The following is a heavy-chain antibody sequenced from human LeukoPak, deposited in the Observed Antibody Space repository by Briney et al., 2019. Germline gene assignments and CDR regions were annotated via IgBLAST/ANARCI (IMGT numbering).Heavy chain of an antibody. CDR2: INHSGST. Sequence: SETLSLTCAVYGGSFSGYYWSWIRQPPGKGLEWIGEINHSGSTNYNPSLKSRVTISVDTSKNQFSLKLSSVTAAGTAVYYCARGRRVVPAASDAFDIWGQGTMVTVSS. D-gene: IGHD2-2*01. CDR3: ARGRRVVPAASDAFDI. V-gene: IGHV4-34*01. CDR1: GGSFSGYY. J-gene: IGHJ3*02.